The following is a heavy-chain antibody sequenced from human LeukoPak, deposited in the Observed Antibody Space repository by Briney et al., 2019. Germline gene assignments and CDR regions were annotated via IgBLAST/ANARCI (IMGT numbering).Heavy chain of an antibody. CDR1: GGSFSGYY. CDR3: ARRIFWGYYYDSSGYRYSQHGAFDI. CDR2: INHSGST. Sequence: SETLSLTCAVYGGSFSGYYWSWIRQPPGKWLEWIGEINHSGSTNYNPSLKSRVTISVDTSKNQFSLKLSSVTAADTAVYYCARRIFWGYYYDSSGYRYSQHGAFDIWGQGTMVTVSS. V-gene: IGHV4-34*01. J-gene: IGHJ3*02. D-gene: IGHD3-22*01.